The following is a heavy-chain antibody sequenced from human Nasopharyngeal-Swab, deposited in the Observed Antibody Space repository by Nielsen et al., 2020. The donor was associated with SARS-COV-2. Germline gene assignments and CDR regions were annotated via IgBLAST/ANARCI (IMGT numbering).Heavy chain of an antibody. Sequence: ASVKVSCTASGYTFNTYYIHWVRQAPGQGLEWMGMVNPGSGGTTYAQKFQGRVTMTRDTSTSTVFMDLSSLRSEDTAVYYCARRGRCSGSSCDMDVWGQGTTVTVSS. V-gene: IGHV1-46*02. CDR3: ARRGRCSGSSCDMDV. D-gene: IGHD2-2*01. CDR1: GYTFNTYY. J-gene: IGHJ6*02. CDR2: VNPGSGGT.